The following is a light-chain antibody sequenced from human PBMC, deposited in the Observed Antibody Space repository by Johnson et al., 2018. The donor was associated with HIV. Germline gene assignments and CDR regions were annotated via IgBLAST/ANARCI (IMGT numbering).Light chain of an antibody. V-gene: IGLV1-51*02. Sequence: QSVLTQPPSVSAAPGQKVTISCSGSSSNIGNNYVSWYQQLPGTAPKLLIYENNKRPSGIPDRFSGSKSGTSATLGITGLQTGDEADYHCGTWDSSLSASYVFGTGTKVTVL. CDR3: GTWDSSLSASYV. CDR2: ENN. J-gene: IGLJ1*01. CDR1: SSNIGNNY.